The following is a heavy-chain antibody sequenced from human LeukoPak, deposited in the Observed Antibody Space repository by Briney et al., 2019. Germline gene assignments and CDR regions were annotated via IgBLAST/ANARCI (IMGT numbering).Heavy chain of an antibody. Sequence: GGSLSLSCLASALPFSYDHMRGLRQAPGKGLEWLSYISSRRDYINYADSVKGRSTIPRDNAKNSLYLQINSLRAEDTAVYYSARVPVLTGAWCLTLWGRRTLATVSS. V-gene: IGHV3-11*06. D-gene: IGHD3-9*01. CDR2: ISSRRDYI. CDR3: ARVPVLTGAWCLTL. J-gene: IGHJ2*01. CDR1: ALPFSYDH.